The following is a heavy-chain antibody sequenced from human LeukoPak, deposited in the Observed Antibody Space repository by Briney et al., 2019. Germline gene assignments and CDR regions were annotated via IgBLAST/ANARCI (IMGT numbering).Heavy chain of an antibody. D-gene: IGHD6-13*01. Sequence: ASVKVSCKASGYTFTSYAISWVRQAPGQGLEWMGGIIPIFGTANYAQKFQSRVTITADESTSTAYMELSSLRSEDTAVYYCARRAPHGQQLVRGYYYGMDVWGQGTTVTVSS. CDR3: ARRAPHGQQLVRGYYYGMDV. CDR2: IIPIFGTA. V-gene: IGHV1-69*13. J-gene: IGHJ6*02. CDR1: GYTFTSYA.